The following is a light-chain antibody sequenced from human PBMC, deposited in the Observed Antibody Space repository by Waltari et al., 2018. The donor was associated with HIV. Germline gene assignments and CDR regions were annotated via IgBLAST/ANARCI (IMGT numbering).Light chain of an antibody. CDR3: QAWDSSTAV. Sequence: SYELTQPPSVSVSPGQTANITCSGDKLGAKYVFWYQQKPGQSPVLVISQDIKRPSGIPERFSGSNSGNTATLTISGTQAMDEADYYCQAWDSSTAVFGTGTKVTVL. J-gene: IGLJ1*01. CDR2: QDI. CDR1: KLGAKY. V-gene: IGLV3-1*01.